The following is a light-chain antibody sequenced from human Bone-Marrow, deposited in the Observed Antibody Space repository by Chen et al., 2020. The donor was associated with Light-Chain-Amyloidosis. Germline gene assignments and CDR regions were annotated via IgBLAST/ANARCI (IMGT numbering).Light chain of an antibody. V-gene: IGKV2-30*02. CDR3: MQGTSWSFT. J-gene: IGKJ3*01. CDR2: KVS. CDR1: QSLVHSDGNTY. Sequence: DVAMTQSPLSLPVTLGQPASISCKSSQSLVHSDGNTYLSWFQQRPGHSPRRLIYKVSNRDSGVPDRYGGSGSGADFALNISRVEAEDVGICCCMQGTSWSFTFGRGTKGDIK.